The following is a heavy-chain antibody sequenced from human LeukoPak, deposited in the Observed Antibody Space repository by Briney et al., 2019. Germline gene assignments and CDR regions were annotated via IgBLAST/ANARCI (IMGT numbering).Heavy chain of an antibody. Sequence: GGSLRVSCVASGFPFSDYLLTWVRQAPGKGLEWVANIKQDGSEKYYVDSVRDRFTISRDNTKNSPYLQINSLRAEDTAVYYCATDRERDPSVYYLVGGQGTLITVSS. V-gene: IGHV3-7*03. CDR3: ATDRERDPSVYYLV. J-gene: IGHJ4*02. CDR2: IKQDGSEK. CDR1: GFPFSDYL. D-gene: IGHD3-22*01.